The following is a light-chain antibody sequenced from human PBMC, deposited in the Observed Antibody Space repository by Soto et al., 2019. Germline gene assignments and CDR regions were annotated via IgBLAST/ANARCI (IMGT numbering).Light chain of an antibody. V-gene: IGKV3-20*01. CDR2: DAS. CDR3: EQYGSTPLT. J-gene: IGKJ4*01. CDR1: QSVANNY. Sequence: EIVLTQSPGTLSLSPGERATLSCRASQSVANNYLAWYQQKPGQAPRFLMYDASSRATGIPDRFSGSGSGTDFTLTISSLEPEDFAVYYCEQYGSTPLTFGGGTKVEIK.